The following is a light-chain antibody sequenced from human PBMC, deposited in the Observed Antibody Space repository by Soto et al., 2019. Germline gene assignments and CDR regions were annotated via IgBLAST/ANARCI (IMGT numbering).Light chain of an antibody. CDR1: QSVSSSY. CDR3: QQYGSFRFT. CDR2: GAS. J-gene: IGKJ3*01. V-gene: IGKV3-20*01. Sequence: EIVLTQSPGTLSLSPGERATLSCRASQSVSSSYLASYQQKPGQAPRLLIYGASSRATGIPDRFSGSGSGTDFTLIISRLEPEDFAVYYCQQYGSFRFTFGLGTKVDIK.